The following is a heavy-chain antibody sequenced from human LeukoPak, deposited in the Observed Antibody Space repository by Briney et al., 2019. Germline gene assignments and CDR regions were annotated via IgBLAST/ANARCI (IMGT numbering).Heavy chain of an antibody. D-gene: IGHD5-18*01. V-gene: IGHV4-30-2*01. CDR3: ARGGTAMVIHY. J-gene: IGHJ4*02. CDR1: GGSISSGGYS. CDR2: IYHSGST. Sequence: SETLSLTCAVSGGSISSGGYSWSWIRQPPGKGLEWIGYIYHSGSTYYNPSLKSRVTISVDTSKNQFSLKLSSVTAADTAVYYCARGGTAMVIHYWGQGTLVTVSS.